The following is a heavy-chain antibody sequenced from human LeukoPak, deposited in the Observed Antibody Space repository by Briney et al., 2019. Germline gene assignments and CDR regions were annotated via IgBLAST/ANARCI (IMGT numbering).Heavy chain of an antibody. CDR3: AGEKYYDILTGYPYFDY. J-gene: IGHJ4*02. CDR2: IYHSGST. D-gene: IGHD3-9*01. CDR1: GYSISSGYD. Sequence: SETLSLTCAVSGYSISSGYDWGWIRQPPGKGLEWIGSIYHSGSTYYNPPLKSRVTISVDTSKNQFSLKLSSVTAADTAVYYCAGEKYYDILTGYPYFDYWGQGTLVTVSS. V-gene: IGHV4-38-2*01.